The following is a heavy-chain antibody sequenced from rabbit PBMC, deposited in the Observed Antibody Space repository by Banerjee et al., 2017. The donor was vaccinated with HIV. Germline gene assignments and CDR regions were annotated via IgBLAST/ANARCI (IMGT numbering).Heavy chain of an antibody. V-gene: IGHV1S45*01. CDR2: INTSSGNT. CDR3: ARTGSGDYNDL. Sequence: LEESGGDLVQPEGSLTLTCTASGFSFSNRYVMCWVRQAPGKGLEWIACINTSSGNTVYASWAKGRFTISKTSSTTVTLQMTSLTAADTATYFCARTGSGDYNDLWGPGTLVTVS. D-gene: IGHD8-1*01. CDR1: GFSFSNRYV. J-gene: IGHJ4*01.